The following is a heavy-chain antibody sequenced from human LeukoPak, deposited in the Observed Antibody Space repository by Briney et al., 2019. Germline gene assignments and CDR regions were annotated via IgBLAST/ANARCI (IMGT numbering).Heavy chain of an antibody. D-gene: IGHD5-12*01. CDR3: AIGVDLAKIKT. J-gene: IGHJ5*01. CDR2: FFYTGST. CDR1: GDSLSSPY. Sequence: SETLSLTCTGSGDSLSSPYWNWIRQPPGKGLEWIAYFFYTGSTFYNPSLRSRVTVSLDTSKIQFSLTLNSVTAADTAVYYCAIGVDLAKIKTWGPGTLVTVSS. V-gene: IGHV4-59*11.